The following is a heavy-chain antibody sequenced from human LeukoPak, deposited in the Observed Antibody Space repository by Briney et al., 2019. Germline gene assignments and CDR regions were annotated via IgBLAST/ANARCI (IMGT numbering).Heavy chain of an antibody. D-gene: IGHD3-22*01. CDR2: INSDGSST. V-gene: IGHV3-74*01. CDR1: GFTFSSYW. J-gene: IGHJ6*03. CDR3: ARDHYYDSSGSPDYYYYYYMDV. Sequence: GGSLRLSCAASGFTFSSYWMRWVRQAPGKGLVWVSRINSDGSSTSYADSVKGRFTISRDNAKNTLYLQMNSLRAEDTAVYYCARDHYYDSSGSPDYYYYYYMDVWGKGTTVTVSS.